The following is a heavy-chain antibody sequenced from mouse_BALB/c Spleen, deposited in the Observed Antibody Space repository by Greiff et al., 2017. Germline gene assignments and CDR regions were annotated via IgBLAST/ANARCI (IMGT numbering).Heavy chain of an antibody. CDR1: GFSLTSYG. V-gene: IGHV2-9*02. J-gene: IGHJ1*01. D-gene: IGHD1-1*01. CDR2: IWAGGST. Sequence: QVQLKQSGPGLVAPSQSLSITCTVSGFSLTSYGVHWVRQPPGKGLEWLGVIWAGGSTNYNSALMSRLSISKDNSKSQVFLKMNSLQTDDTAMYYCASYYGSSYDWYFDVWGAGTTVTVSS. CDR3: ASYYGSSYDWYFDV.